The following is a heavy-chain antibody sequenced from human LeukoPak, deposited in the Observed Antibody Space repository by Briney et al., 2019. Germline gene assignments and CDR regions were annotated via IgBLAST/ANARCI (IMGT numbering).Heavy chain of an antibody. V-gene: IGHV3-33*01. D-gene: IGHD5-24*01. CDR2: IWHDGSNK. CDR1: GFTFSSYG. Sequence: GGSLRLSCAASGFTFSSYGMHWVRQAPGKGLEWVAVIWHDGSNKYYADSVKGRFTISRDNSKNTLYLQMNSLRGEDRAVYYCARDRGDGYNSPHYWGQGTLVTVSS. J-gene: IGHJ4*02. CDR3: ARDRGDGYNSPHY.